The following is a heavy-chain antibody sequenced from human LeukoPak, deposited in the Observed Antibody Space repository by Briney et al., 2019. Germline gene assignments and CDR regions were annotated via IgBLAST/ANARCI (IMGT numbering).Heavy chain of an antibody. V-gene: IGHV3-21*01. CDR3: ARGYCSGGSCSYYYYGMDV. Sequence: GGSLRLSCAASGFTFSSYSMNWARQAPGKGLEWVSSISSSSSYIYYADSVKGRFTISRDNAKNSLYLQMNSLRAEDTAVYYCARGYCSGGSCSYYYYGMDVWGQGTTVTVSS. CDR1: GFTFSSYS. CDR2: ISSSSSYI. D-gene: IGHD2-15*01. J-gene: IGHJ6*02.